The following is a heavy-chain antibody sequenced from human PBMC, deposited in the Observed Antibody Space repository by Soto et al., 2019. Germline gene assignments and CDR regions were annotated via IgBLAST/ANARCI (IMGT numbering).Heavy chain of an antibody. CDR1: GFALTYYN. CDR3: VRDSAYSFDY. J-gene: IGHJ4*02. CDR2: LSSSSGAT. D-gene: IGHD2-21*01. V-gene: IGHV3-48*01. Sequence: EVQLVESGGGLVQPGGSLRLSCAASGFALTYYNMKWVRQAPGKGLEWISDLSSSSGATYYADSVKGRFTISRDTAKNSLYLQMSSLRVDDTAIYYCVRDSAYSFDYWGQGTLVTVSS.